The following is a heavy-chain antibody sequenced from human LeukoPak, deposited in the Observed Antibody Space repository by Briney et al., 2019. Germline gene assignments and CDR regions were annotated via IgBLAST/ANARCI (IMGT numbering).Heavy chain of an antibody. V-gene: IGHV3-23*01. CDR2: ISGSGGST. D-gene: IGHD2-2*01. CDR1: GFTFSSYA. CDR3: AKALKVGILGYCSSTSCSHDY. J-gene: IGHJ4*02. Sequence: GGSLRLSCAASGFTFSSYAMSWVRQAPGKGLEWVSAISGSGGSTYYADSVKGRFTISRDNSKNTLYLQMNSLRAEDTAVYYCAKALKVGILGYCSSTSCSHDYWGQGTLVTVSS.